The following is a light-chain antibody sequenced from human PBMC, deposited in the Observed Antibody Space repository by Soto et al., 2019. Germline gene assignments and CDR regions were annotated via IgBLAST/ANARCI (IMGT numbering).Light chain of an antibody. J-gene: IGKJ5*01. CDR3: QQRGDWPPIT. CDR2: NAS. CDR1: QSVSTF. V-gene: IGKV3-11*01. Sequence: EIVLTQSAATMCSSPWERAILSCIASQSVSTFLAWFQKKPGQPHRLIIYNASNRTTGIPARFSGSGSGTDFTLTISSLEPEDLAVYDCQQRGDWPPITFGQGTRLENK.